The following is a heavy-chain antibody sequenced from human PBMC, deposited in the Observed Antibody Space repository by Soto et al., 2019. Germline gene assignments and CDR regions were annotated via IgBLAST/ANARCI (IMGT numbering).Heavy chain of an antibody. CDR1: GFTFSRFV. Sequence: PGGSLRLSCAASGFTFSRFVMHWVRQAPGKGLEWVSSISSSSSYIYYADSVKGRFTISRDNAKNSLYLQMNSLRAEDTAVYYCAREDYGDYWGQGTLVPSPQ. CDR3: AREDYGDY. J-gene: IGHJ4*02. CDR2: ISSSSSYI. V-gene: IGHV3-21*01.